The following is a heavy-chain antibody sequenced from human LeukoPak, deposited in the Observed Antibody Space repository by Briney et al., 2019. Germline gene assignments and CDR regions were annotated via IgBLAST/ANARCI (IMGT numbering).Heavy chain of an antibody. D-gene: IGHD6-19*01. CDR3: ARVGSGWYDFDY. V-gene: IGHV3-53*05. CDR1: GFTVSSSY. J-gene: IGHJ4*02. CDR2: IYSGGST. Sequence: GGSLRLSCAASGFTVSSSYMSWVRQAPGKGLEWVSVIYSGGSTYYADSVKGRFTISRDNSKNTLYLQMNSLRAEDTAVYYCARVGSGWYDFDYWGQGTLVTVSS.